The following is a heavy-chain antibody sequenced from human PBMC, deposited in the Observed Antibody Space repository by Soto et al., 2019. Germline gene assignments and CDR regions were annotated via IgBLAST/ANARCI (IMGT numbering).Heavy chain of an antibody. J-gene: IGHJ4*02. Sequence: SETLSLTCAVSGGSISSTNWWTWVRQSPGRGLEWIGEIYHSGTTNYSPSLKSRVNIAVDMSTNHFSLTLISVTAADTAVYYCVRHPIGGTGNSADYFDYWGQGNLVTVSS. CDR1: GGSISSTNW. D-gene: IGHD3-16*01. CDR3: VRHPIGGTGNSADYFDY. CDR2: IYHSGTT. V-gene: IGHV4-4*02.